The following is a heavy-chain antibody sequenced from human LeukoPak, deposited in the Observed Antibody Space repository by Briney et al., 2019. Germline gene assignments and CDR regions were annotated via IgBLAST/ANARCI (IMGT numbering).Heavy chain of an antibody. CDR3: ARGFWGATNFDY. CDR2: INHSGST. V-gene: IGHV4-38-2*02. D-gene: IGHD1-26*01. Sequence: PSETLSLTCTVSGYSISSGYFWGWVRQAPGKGLEWIGEINHSGSTNYNPSLKSRVTISVDTSKNQFSLKLSSVTAADTAVYYCARGFWGATNFDYWGQGTLVTVSS. CDR1: GYSISSGYF. J-gene: IGHJ4*02.